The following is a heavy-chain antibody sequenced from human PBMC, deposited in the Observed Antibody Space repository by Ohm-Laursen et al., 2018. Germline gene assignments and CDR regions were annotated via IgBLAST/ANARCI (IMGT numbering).Heavy chain of an antibody. J-gene: IGHJ4*02. CDR2: ISDSGDST. D-gene: IGHD1-26*01. CDR1: GFTFSSYA. V-gene: IGHV3-23*01. CDR3: AKIPTD. Sequence: SLRLSCTAPGFTFSSYAMSWVRQAPGKGLQWVSAISDSGDSTYYADSVKGRFTISRDNSKNTLYLQMNSLRAEDTALYYCAKIPTDWGQGTLVTVSS.